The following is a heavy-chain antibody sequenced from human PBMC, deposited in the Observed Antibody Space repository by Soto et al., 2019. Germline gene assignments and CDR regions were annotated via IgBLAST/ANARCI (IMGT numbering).Heavy chain of an antibody. J-gene: IGHJ4*02. V-gene: IGHV4-34*01. CDR2: INHSGST. CDR3: ASARDIAVAGSNDY. Sequence: QVQLQQWGAGLLKPSETLSLTCAVYGGSFSGYYWSWIRQPPGKGLEWIGEINHSGSTNYNPSLKSRVTISVDTSKNQFSLKLSSVTAAGTAVYYCASARDIAVAGSNDYWGQGTLVTVSS. CDR1: GGSFSGYY. D-gene: IGHD6-19*01.